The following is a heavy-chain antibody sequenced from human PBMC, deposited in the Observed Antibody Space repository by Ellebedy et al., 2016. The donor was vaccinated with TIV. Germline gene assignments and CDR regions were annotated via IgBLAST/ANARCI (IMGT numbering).Heavy chain of an antibody. V-gene: IGHV3-74*01. D-gene: IGHD4-11*01. Sequence: GESLKISXAASGFTFRDYWMHWVRQAPGKGLVWLSRIDTGGSTIDYADSVKGRFTISRDNFKNTVYLQLTSLRPEDTAIYYCVHLAGPLTTEDYWGQGILVTVSS. CDR3: VHLAGPLTTEDY. CDR1: GFTFRDYW. J-gene: IGHJ4*02. CDR2: IDTGGSTI.